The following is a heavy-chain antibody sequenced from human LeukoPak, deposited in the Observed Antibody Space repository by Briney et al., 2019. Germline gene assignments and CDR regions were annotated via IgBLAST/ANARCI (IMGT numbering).Heavy chain of an antibody. CDR2: ISYDGSNK. CDR1: GFTFSSFA. D-gene: IGHD6-19*01. V-gene: IGHV3-30*18. J-gene: IGHJ4*02. CDR3: AKRGHSSGWYYFDY. Sequence: GGSLRLSCAASGFTFSSFAMYWVRQAPGKGLGWVAVISYDGSNKNYADAVKGRFTISRDNSRNTVYLQMNSLRAEDTAVYYCAKRGHSSGWYYFDYWGQGTLVTVSS.